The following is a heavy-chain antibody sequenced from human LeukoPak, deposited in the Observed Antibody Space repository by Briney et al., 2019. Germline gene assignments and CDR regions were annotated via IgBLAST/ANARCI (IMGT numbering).Heavy chain of an antibody. Sequence: ASVKVSCKASGYTFTSYGISWVRQAPGQGLEWMGWISAYNGNTNYAQKLQGRVTMTTDTSTSTAYMELRSLRPEDTALYYCAKAMSYSSSTVADHWGLGTLVTVSS. CDR1: GYTFTSYG. CDR3: AKAMSYSSSTVADH. CDR2: ISAYNGNT. V-gene: IGHV1-18*01. J-gene: IGHJ4*02. D-gene: IGHD6-6*01.